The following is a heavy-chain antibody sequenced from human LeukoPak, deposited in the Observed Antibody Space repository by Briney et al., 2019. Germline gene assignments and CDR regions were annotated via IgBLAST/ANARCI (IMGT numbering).Heavy chain of an antibody. CDR3: ASDRVLGSGSLDN. Sequence: GGSLRLSCTASGFTFSDFWMHWVRRAPGKGLVWVSRIRGDGNDANYADSVKGRFTISRDNAQNTLYLQMNSLRADDTAVYYCASDRVLGSGSLDNWGQGGLVTVSS. J-gene: IGHJ4*02. CDR1: GFTFSDFW. D-gene: IGHD3-10*01. V-gene: IGHV3-74*01. CDR2: IRGDGNDA.